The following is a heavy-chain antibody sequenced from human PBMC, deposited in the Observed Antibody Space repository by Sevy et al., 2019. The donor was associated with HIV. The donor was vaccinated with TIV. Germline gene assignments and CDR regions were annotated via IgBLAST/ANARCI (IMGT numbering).Heavy chain of an antibody. CDR3: ARDGGDYDILTGYFYFDY. D-gene: IGHD3-9*01. Sequence: ASVKVSCKASGYTFINYGINWVRQAPGQGLEWMGWISTYNGNTNYAQKLQGRVTMTTDTSASTHHMELRSLRSDDTAVYYCARDGGDYDILTGYFYFDYWGQGALVTVSS. V-gene: IGHV1-18*01. J-gene: IGHJ4*02. CDR2: ISTYNGNT. CDR1: GYTFINYG.